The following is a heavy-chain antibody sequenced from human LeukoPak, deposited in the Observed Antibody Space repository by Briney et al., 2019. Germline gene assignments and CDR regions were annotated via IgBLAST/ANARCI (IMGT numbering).Heavy chain of an antibody. CDR1: GFTFSSYA. Sequence: GGSLRLSCSASGFTFSSYAMHWVRQAPGKGLEYVSAISSNGGSTYYADSVKGRFTISRDNAKNSLYLQMNSLRAEDTAVYYCARDWGRGAFFDYWGQGTLVTVSS. V-gene: IGHV3-64*04. CDR2: ISSNGGST. J-gene: IGHJ4*02. D-gene: IGHD7-27*01. CDR3: ARDWGRGAFFDY.